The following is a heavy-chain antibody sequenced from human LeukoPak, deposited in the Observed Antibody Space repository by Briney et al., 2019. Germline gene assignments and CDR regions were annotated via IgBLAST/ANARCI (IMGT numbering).Heavy chain of an antibody. CDR3: ARSSTSWGWFDP. CDR1: GFTFSSYW. CDR2: INSDGSST. D-gene: IGHD2-2*01. J-gene: IGHJ5*02. V-gene: IGHV3-74*01. Sequence: PGGSLRLSCAASGFTFSSYWMHWVRQAPGKGLVWVSRINSDGSSTSYADSVKGRFTISRDNAKNTLYLQMNSLRAEDTAVYYCARSSTSWGWFDPWGQGTLVTVSS.